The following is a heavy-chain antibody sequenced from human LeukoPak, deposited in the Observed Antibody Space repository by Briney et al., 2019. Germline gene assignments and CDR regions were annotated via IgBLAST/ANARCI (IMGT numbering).Heavy chain of an antibody. CDR2: IYTSGST. V-gene: IGHV4-4*07. CDR1: GGSISSYY. D-gene: IGHD3-22*01. J-gene: IGHJ2*01. Sequence: PSETLSLTCTVSGGSISSYYWSWLRQPAGKGLEWIGRIYTSGSTNYNPSLKSRVTMSVDTSKNQFSLKLSSVTAADTAVYYCARGASGSSNWYFDLWGRGTLVTVSS. CDR3: ARGASGSSNWYFDL.